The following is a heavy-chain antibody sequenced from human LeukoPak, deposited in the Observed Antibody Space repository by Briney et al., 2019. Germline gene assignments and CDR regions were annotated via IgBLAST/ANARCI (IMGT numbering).Heavy chain of an antibody. CDR1: GFTFNNFW. CDR3: VRDLKPPRDFDY. V-gene: IGHV3-74*01. J-gene: IGHJ4*02. CDR2: VDSDGTTT. Sequence: PGGSLRLSCAASGFTFNNFWMQWVRQAPGKGLIWAAGVDSDGTTTRYADSVKGRFTVSRDNTRNTLYLQMHTLRVEDTAVYYCVRDLKPPRDFDYWGQGTLVTVSS.